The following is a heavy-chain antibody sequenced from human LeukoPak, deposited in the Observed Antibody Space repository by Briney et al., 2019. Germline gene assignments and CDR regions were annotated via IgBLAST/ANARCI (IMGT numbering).Heavy chain of an antibody. J-gene: IGHJ4*02. CDR2: IYYSGST. V-gene: IGHV4-59*01. D-gene: IGHD6-6*01. CDR3: ARDARSSSHFDY. CDR1: GGSISGYY. Sequence: PSETLSLTCTVSGGSISGYYWSWIRQPPGKGLEWIGYIYYSGSTNYNPSLKSRVTISVGTSKNQFSLKLSSVTAADTAVYYCARDARSSSHFDYWGQGTLVTVSS.